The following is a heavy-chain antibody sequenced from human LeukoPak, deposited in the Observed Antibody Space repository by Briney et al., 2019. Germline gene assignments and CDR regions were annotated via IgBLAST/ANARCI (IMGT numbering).Heavy chain of an antibody. V-gene: IGHV3-30*18. J-gene: IGHJ6*02. CDR2: ISYDGSNQ. CDR1: GFTFSSYG. CDR3: AKARYCTSTSCYRLTYYYYYGMDV. D-gene: IGHD2-2*01. Sequence: PGRSLRLSCAASGFTFSSYGMHWVRQAPGKGLEWVAVISYDGSNQYYAEFVKGRFTISRDNSKNTLYLQMDSLRAEDTAVYYCAKARYCTSTSCYRLTYYYYYGMDVWGQGTTVAVSS.